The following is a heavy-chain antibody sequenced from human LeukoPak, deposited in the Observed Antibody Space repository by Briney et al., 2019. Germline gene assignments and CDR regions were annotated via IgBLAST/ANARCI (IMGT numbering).Heavy chain of an antibody. CDR1: GDTLSELT. CDR3: AAGGNYSLLDY. D-gene: IGHD3-10*01. CDR2: FDPGAGEI. Sequence: ASVKVSCKVPGDTLSELTMHWVRQAPGKGLEWMGGFDPGAGEILYAQQFQGRVTMTEDTSTDTAYMELTSLRSEDSGVYFCAAGGNYSLLDYWGQGTLVTVSS. J-gene: IGHJ4*02. V-gene: IGHV1-24*01.